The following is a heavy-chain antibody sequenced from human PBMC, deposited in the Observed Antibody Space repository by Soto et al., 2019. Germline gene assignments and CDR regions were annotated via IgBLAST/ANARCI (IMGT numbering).Heavy chain of an antibody. Sequence: PSETLSLTCTVSGGSISSGGYYWSWIRQHPGKGLEWIGYIYYSGSTYYNPSIKSRVTISVDTSKNQFSLKLSSVTAADTAVYYCARGEVTNNWFDPWGQGTLVTVSS. CDR3: ARGEVTNNWFDP. J-gene: IGHJ5*02. CDR1: GGSISSGGYY. V-gene: IGHV4-31*03. CDR2: IYYSGST. D-gene: IGHD4-17*01.